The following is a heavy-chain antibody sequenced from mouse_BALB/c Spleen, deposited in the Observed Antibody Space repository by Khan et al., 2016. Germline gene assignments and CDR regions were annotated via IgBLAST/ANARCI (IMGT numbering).Heavy chain of an antibody. Sequence: LVKTGASVKISCKASGYSFTGYYMHWVKQSHGKSLAWFGYISCYNGATNYNQKFKGKAQFTVDTSSSTAYMQFNSLTSEDSAVYYCARGDYDGYYAMDYLGQGTSVAVPS. V-gene: IGHV1S34*01. CDR2: ISCYNGAT. D-gene: IGHD2-4*01. J-gene: IGHJ4*01. CDR1: GYSFTGYY. CDR3: ARGDYDGYYAMDY.